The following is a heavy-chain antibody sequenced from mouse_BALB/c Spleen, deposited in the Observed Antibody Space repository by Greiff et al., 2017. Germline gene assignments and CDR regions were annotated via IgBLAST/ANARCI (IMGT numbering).Heavy chain of an antibody. V-gene: IGHV2-5-1*01. Sequence: VKLVESGPSLVQPSQTLSITCTASGFSLTSYGVHWVRQSPGKGLEWLGVIWRGGSTDYNAAFMSRLSITKDNSKSQVFFKMNSLQADDTAIYYCAKSLSTVVATDAMDYWGQGTSVTVSS. CDR1: GFSLTSYG. CDR3: AKSLSTVVATDAMDY. CDR2: IWRGGST. J-gene: IGHJ4*01. D-gene: IGHD1-1*01.